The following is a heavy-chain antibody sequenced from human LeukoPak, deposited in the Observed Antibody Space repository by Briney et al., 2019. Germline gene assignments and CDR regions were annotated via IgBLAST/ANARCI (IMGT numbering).Heavy chain of an antibody. J-gene: IGHJ6*03. CDR2: IRSKANSYAT. CDR1: GFTFSGSA. Sequence: GGSLRLSCAASGFTFSGSAMHWVRQASGKGLEWVGRIRSKANSYATAYAASVKGRFTISRDDSKNTAYLQMNSLKTEDTAVYYCTRPRLVRGAPVGVSDYYYYMDVWGKGTTVTVSS. V-gene: IGHV3-73*01. CDR3: TRPRLVRGAPVGVSDYYYYMDV. D-gene: IGHD3-10*01.